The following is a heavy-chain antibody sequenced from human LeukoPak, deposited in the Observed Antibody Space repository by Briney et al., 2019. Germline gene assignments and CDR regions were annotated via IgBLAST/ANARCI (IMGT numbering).Heavy chain of an antibody. Sequence: ASVKVSCKASKYTFTTYGMNWVRQAPGQGLEWMGWINTNTGNPTYAQGFTGRFVFSLDTSVSTAYLQISSLKAEDTAVYYCARDKPPRMGYYYYYMDVWGKGTTVTVSS. CDR1: KYTFTTYG. CDR2: INTNTGNP. J-gene: IGHJ6*03. CDR3: ARDKPPRMGYYYYYMDV. V-gene: IGHV7-4-1*02.